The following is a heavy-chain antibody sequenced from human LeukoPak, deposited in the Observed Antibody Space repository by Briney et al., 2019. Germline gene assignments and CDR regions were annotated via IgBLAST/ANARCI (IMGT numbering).Heavy chain of an antibody. D-gene: IGHD3-10*01. V-gene: IGHV4-38-2*01. J-gene: IGHJ4*02. CDR3: ARDGSGSYYKR. Sequence: PSETLSLTCAVSGYSISSGYYWGWIRQPPGKGLEWIGSIYHSGSTYYNPSLKSRVTISVDTSKNQFSLKLSSVTAADTAVYYWARDGSGSYYKRWGQGTLVTVSS. CDR1: GYSISSGYY. CDR2: IYHSGST.